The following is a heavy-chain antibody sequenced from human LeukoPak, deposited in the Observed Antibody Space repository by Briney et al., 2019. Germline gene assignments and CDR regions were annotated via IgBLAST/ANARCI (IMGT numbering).Heavy chain of an antibody. Sequence: GGSLRLSCAASGFTFISFWMHWVRQGPGKGLEWVAVILYDGSNKYYADSVKGRFTISRDNSKNTLYLQMNSLRAEDTAVYYCAKDYNIAMVFDYWGQGTLVTVSS. CDR2: ILYDGSNK. D-gene: IGHD5-18*01. CDR1: GFTFISFW. J-gene: IGHJ4*02. CDR3: AKDYNIAMVFDY. V-gene: IGHV3-30*18.